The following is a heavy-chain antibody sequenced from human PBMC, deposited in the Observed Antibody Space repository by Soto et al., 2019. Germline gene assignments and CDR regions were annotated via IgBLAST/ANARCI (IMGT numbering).Heavy chain of an antibody. J-gene: IGHJ3*02. CDR1: GFTFSNAW. CDR3: TTDASGSSGWYLYDAFDI. D-gene: IGHD6-19*01. V-gene: IGHV3-15*07. CDR2: IKSKTDGGTT. Sequence: GGSLRLSCAASGFTFSNAWMNWVRQAPGKGLEWVGRIKSKTDGGTTDYAAPVKGRFTISRDDSKNTLYLQMNSLKTEDTAVYYCTTDASGSSGWYLYDAFDIWGQGTMVTVSS.